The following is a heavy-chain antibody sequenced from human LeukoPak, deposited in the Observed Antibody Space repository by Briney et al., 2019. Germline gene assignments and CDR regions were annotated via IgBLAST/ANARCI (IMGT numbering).Heavy chain of an antibody. D-gene: IGHD3-22*01. J-gene: IGHJ4*02. CDR2: INPNSGGT. Sequence: ASVTVSCTASGYTFTGYYMHWVRQAPGQGPGWMGWINPNSGGTNYAQKFQGRVTMTRDTSISTAYMELSRLRSDDTAVYYCARGRYYDSSGPPYYFDYWGQGTLVTVSS. CDR3: ARGRYYDSSGPPYYFDY. V-gene: IGHV1-2*02. CDR1: GYTFTGYY.